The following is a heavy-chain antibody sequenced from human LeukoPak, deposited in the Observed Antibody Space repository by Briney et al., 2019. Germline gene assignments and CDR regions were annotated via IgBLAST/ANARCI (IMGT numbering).Heavy chain of an antibody. CDR2: INPNSGGT. V-gene: IGHV1-2*02. CDR3: ARDSFEVWFGWYRVDWFDP. J-gene: IGHJ5*02. D-gene: IGHD6-19*01. CDR1: GYTFTGYY. Sequence: GASVKVSCKASGYTFTGYYMHWVRQAPGQGLEWMGWINPNSGGTNYAQKFQGRVTMTRDTSISTAYMELSRLRSDDTAMYYCARDSFEVWFGWYRVDWFDPWGQGTLVTVSS.